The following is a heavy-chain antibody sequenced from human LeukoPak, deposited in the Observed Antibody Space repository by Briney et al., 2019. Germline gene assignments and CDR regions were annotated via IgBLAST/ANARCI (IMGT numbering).Heavy chain of an antibody. CDR2: LYHSDSI. Sequence: GSLRLSCXASGFTVSSNYMSWVRQPPGKGLEWIGSLYHSDSIYYNPSLESRVTMSVDTSKNQFSLKLSFVTAADTAVYYCARQHDSYHYYYVDVWGKGTTVTVSS. J-gene: IGHJ6*03. D-gene: IGHD6-13*01. V-gene: IGHV4-38-2*01. CDR3: ARQHDSYHYYYVDV. CDR1: GFTVSSNY.